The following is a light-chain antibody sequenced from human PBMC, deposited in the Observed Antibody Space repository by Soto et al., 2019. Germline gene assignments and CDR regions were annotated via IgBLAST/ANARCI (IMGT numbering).Light chain of an antibody. CDR1: QGIGSY. CDR3: QKYNTAPLT. V-gene: IGKV1-27*01. CDR2: VAS. J-gene: IGKJ4*01. Sequence: IQMTQSPLSLSASVGDRVTITCRASQGIGSYLAWFQQKPGRVPKLLIYVASALQTGVPSRFSGPGSGTEFNFTISSLQPEDVATYYCQKYNTAPLTFGGGTKVDIK.